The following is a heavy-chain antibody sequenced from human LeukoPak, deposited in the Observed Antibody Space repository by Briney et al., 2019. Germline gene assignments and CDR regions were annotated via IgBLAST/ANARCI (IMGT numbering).Heavy chain of an antibody. CDR2: INPNSGGT. CDR1: GYTFTGYY. D-gene: IGHD3-10*01. V-gene: IGHV1-2*02. Sequence: ASVKVSCKASGYTFTGYYMHWVRQAPGQGLEWMGWINPNSGGTNYAQKFQGRVTMTRDTSISTAYMELSRLRSDDTAVYYCARGPRRSWFGTIQAVDYWGQGTWSPSPQ. J-gene: IGHJ4*02. CDR3: ARGPRRSWFGTIQAVDY.